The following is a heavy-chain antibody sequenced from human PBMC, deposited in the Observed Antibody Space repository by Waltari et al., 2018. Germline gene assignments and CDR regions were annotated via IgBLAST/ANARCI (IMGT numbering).Heavy chain of an antibody. CDR3: ARELGYSYGLGSDAFDI. J-gene: IGHJ3*02. Sequence: QVQLVQSGAEVKKPGSSVKVCCKASGGTFSSYAISWVRQAPGQGLEGMGGIIPIFGTANDAQKFQGRVTITADESTSTAYMELSSLRSEDTAVYYCARELGYSYGLGSDAFDIWGQGTMVTVSS. CDR1: GGTFSSYA. D-gene: IGHD5-18*01. V-gene: IGHV1-69*01. CDR2: IIPIFGTA.